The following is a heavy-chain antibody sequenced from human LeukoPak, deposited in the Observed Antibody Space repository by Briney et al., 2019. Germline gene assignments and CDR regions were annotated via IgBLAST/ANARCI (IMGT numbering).Heavy chain of an antibody. Sequence: PSETLSLSCALYGGSFTGYYWSWIRQSPGKGLEWIGEISPRGTKYNPSLKSRVTISLDTTKNQFSLILSSVTAADAAVYFCARLQPRDAEDWGQGTLVTVST. J-gene: IGHJ4*02. CDR2: ISPRGT. CDR3: ARLQPRDAED. V-gene: IGHV4-34*01. D-gene: IGHD5-24*01. CDR1: GGSFTGYY.